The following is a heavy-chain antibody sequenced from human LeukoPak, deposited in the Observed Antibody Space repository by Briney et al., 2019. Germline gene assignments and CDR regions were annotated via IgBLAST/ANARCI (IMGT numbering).Heavy chain of an antibody. Sequence: SSETLSLTCTVSGGSISSGSYYWSWIRQPAGKGLEWIGRIYTSGSTNYNPSLKSRVTISVDTSKYQFSLTLSSVTAADTAVYYCARAYLVVITPNWFDPWGQGTLVTVSS. V-gene: IGHV4-61*02. CDR3: ARAYLVVITPNWFDP. D-gene: IGHD3-22*01. CDR1: GGSISSGSYY. J-gene: IGHJ5*02. CDR2: IYTSGST.